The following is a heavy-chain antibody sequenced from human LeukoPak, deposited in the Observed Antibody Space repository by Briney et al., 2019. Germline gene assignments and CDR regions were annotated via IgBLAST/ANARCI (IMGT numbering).Heavy chain of an antibody. D-gene: IGHD2-21*02. CDR2: ISSSSSTI. Sequence: GGSLRLSCAASGFTFSSYSMNWVRQAPGKGLEWVSYISSSSSTIYYADSVKGRFTISRDNAKNSLYLQMNSLRAEDTAVYYCARVALVATGGYWGQGTLVTVSS. J-gene: IGHJ4*02. V-gene: IGHV3-48*04. CDR3: ARVALVATGGY. CDR1: GFTFSSYS.